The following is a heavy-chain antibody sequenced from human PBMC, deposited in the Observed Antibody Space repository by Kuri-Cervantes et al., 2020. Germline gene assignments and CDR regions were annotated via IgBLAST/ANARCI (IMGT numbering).Heavy chain of an antibody. CDR3: ARDSYSYGSNYYYYYGMDV. V-gene: IGHV4-59*12. CDR2: IYYSGST. D-gene: IGHD5-18*01. Sequence: ESLKISCTVSGGSISRYYWSWIRQPPGKGLEWIGYIYYSGSTNYNPSLKSRVTISVDTSKNQFSLKLSSVTAADTAVYYCARDSYSYGSNYYYYYGMDVWGQGTTVTVSS. CDR1: GGSISRYY. J-gene: IGHJ6*02.